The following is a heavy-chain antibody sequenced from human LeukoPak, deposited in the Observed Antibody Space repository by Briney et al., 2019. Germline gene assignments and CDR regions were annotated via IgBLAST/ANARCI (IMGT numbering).Heavy chain of an antibody. V-gene: IGHV4-59*01. CDR2: IYYSGST. Sequence: SETLSLICTVSGGSISSYYWSWIRQPPGKGLEWIGYIYYSGSTNYNPSLKSRVTISVDTSKNQFSLKLSSVTAADTAVYYCARRIAVAGQFDPWGQGTLVTVSS. CDR3: ARRIAVAGQFDP. CDR1: GGSISSYY. J-gene: IGHJ5*02. D-gene: IGHD6-19*01.